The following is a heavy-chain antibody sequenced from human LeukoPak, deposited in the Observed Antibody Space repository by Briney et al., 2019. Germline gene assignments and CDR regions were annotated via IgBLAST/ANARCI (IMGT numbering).Heavy chain of an antibody. Sequence: TGGSLRLSCAASGFTFSSYAMSWVRQAPGKGLEWVSYISSSSSTIYYADSVKGRFTISRDNAKNSLYLQMNSLRAEDTAVYYCARDLRITMVRGVIRDYWGQGTLVTVSS. J-gene: IGHJ4*02. D-gene: IGHD3-10*01. CDR2: ISSSSSTI. V-gene: IGHV3-48*01. CDR3: ARDLRITMVRGVIRDY. CDR1: GFTFSSYA.